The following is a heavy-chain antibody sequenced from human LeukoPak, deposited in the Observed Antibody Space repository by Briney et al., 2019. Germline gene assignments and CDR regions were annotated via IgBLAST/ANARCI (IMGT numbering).Heavy chain of an antibody. CDR2: ISAYNGNT. CDR1: GYTFTSYG. CDR3: ARDGRHDFWSGYLYYYYGMDV. D-gene: IGHD3-3*01. Sequence: ASVKVSCKASGYTFTSYGISWVRQAPGQGLEWMGWISAYNGNTNYGQKLQGRVTMTTDTSTSTAYMELRSLRSDDTAVYYCARDGRHDFWSGYLYYYYGMDVWGQGTTVTVSS. V-gene: IGHV1-18*01. J-gene: IGHJ6*02.